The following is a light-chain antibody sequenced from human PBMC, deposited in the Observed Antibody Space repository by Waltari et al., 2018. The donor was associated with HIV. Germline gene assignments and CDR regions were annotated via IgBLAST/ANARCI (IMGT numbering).Light chain of an antibody. CDR1: DIGTRS. CDR2: YDG. Sequence: SYVLTQTPSVSVAPGKTATLTCEGSDIGTRSVHWSRQKPGQAPVLVIYYDGERPSGIAERFSGSNSGNTATLTISRVGVGDEADYYCQVWDANTDVVFGTGTKLTVL. J-gene: IGLJ2*01. V-gene: IGLV3-21*04. CDR3: QVWDANTDVV.